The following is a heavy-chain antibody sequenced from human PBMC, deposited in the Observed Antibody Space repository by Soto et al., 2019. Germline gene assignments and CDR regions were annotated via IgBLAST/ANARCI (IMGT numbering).Heavy chain of an antibody. V-gene: IGHV4-59*01. Sequence: SETLSLTCTVSGGSISSYYWSWIRQPPGKGLEWIGYIYYSVSTNYNPSLKSRVTISVDTSKNQFSLKLSSVTAADTAVYYCARTYDDSGPNSGGYGFDIWGQGTMVTVSS. CDR1: GGSISSYY. CDR2: IYYSVST. D-gene: IGHD3-22*01. J-gene: IGHJ3*02. CDR3: ARTYDDSGPNSGGYGFDI.